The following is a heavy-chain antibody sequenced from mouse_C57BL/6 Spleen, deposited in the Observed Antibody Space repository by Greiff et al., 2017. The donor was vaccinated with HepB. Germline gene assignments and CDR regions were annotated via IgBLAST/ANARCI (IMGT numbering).Heavy chain of an antibody. CDR3: AREEYDHWYFDV. CDR1: GFTFSSYA. Sequence: DVQLVESGGGLVKPGGSLKLSCAASGFTFSSYAMSWVRQTPEKRLEWVATISDGGSYTYYPDNVKGRFTISRDNAKNNLYLQMSHLKSEDTAMYYCAREEYDHWYFDVWGTGTTVTVSS. V-gene: IGHV5-4*01. D-gene: IGHD2-10*02. J-gene: IGHJ1*03. CDR2: ISDGGSYT.